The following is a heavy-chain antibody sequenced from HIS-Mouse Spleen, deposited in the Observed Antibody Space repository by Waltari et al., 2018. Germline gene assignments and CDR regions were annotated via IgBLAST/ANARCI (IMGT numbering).Heavy chain of an antibody. CDR2: IWYDGSNK. Sequence: QVQLVESGGGVVQPGRSLRLSCTASGFTFSSYGMHWVRQAPGRGVEWVGVIWYDGSNKYYADSVKGRFTISRDKSKNTLYLQMNSLRAEDTAVYYCATRYSSSSGRDYWGQGTLVTVSS. V-gene: IGHV3-33*01. J-gene: IGHJ4*02. CDR1: GFTFSSYG. D-gene: IGHD6-6*01. CDR3: ATRYSSSSGRDY.